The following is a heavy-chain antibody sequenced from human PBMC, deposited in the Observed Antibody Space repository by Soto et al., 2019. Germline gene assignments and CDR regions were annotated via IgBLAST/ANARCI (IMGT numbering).Heavy chain of an antibody. CDR2: INPNSGGT. D-gene: IGHD4-17*01. V-gene: IGHV1-2*02. J-gene: IGHJ3*02. CDR1: GYTFTGYY. Sequence: ASVKVSCKASGYTFTGYYMHWVRQAPGQGLEWMGWINPNSGGTNYAQEFRGRVTLTRDTSISTACMELSRLRSDDTALYYCARDYGDAFDIWGQGTMVTVSS. CDR3: ARDYGDAFDI.